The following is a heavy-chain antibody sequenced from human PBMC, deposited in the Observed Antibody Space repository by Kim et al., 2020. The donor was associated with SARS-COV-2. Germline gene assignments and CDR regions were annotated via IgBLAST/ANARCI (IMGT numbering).Heavy chain of an antibody. D-gene: IGHD4-17*01. V-gene: IGHV3-30*07. CDR3: ASRTNYYYDYGMDV. Sequence: ADSVKGRFTISRDNAKNTLYLQMNSLRAEDTAVYYCASRTNYYYDYGMDVWGQGTTVTVSS. J-gene: IGHJ6*02.